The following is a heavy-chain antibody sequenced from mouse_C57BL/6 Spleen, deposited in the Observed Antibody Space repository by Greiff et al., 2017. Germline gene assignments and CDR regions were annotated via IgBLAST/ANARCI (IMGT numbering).Heavy chain of an antibody. J-gene: IGHJ3*01. D-gene: IGHD2-4*01. CDR1: GYTFTSYW. Sequence: QVQLQQPGAELVRPGSSVKLSCKASGYTFTSYWMHWVKQRPIQGLEWIGNIDPSDSETHYNQKFKDKATLTVDKSSSTAYMQLSSLTSEAFAVYYCARSYDYDGRAWFAYWGQGPLVTVSA. CDR2: IDPSDSET. CDR3: ARSYDYDGRAWFAY. V-gene: IGHV1-52*01.